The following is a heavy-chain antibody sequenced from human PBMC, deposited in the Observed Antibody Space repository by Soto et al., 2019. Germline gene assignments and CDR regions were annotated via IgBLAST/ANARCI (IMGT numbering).Heavy chain of an antibody. CDR3: ASNYAYAEGYYWYGIDV. J-gene: IGHJ6*02. CDR1: GFTFSRYW. D-gene: IGHD3-16*01. V-gene: IGHV3-74*01. CDR2: ISSYGSDT. Sequence: EVQLVESGGGLVLPGGSLRLSCAASGFTFSRYWMHWVRQAPGKGLVWVSRISSYGSDTHYADSVKGRFTISRDNAKNPLYLQLNSLRAGDTDVYYCASNYAYAEGYYWYGIDVWGQGTTVTVSS.